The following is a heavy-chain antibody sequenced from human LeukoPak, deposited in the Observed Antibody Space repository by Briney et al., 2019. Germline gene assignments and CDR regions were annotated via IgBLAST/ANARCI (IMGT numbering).Heavy chain of an antibody. CDR3: ARTLTAYSLLFLD. CDR2: TIPILGTA. Sequence: SVKVSCKASGGTFSSYAISWVRQAPGQGLEWMGGTIPILGTANFAQKFQGRVTITTDESTRTAHMELSSLRSEDTAVYYCARTLTAYSLLFLDWGQGTLVTVFS. J-gene: IGHJ4*02. V-gene: IGHV1-69*05. CDR1: GGTFSSYA. D-gene: IGHD3-9*01.